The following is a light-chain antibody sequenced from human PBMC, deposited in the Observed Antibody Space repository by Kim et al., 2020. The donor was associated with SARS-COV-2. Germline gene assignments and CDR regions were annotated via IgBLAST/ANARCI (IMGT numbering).Light chain of an antibody. CDR3: SSYTPSTSLYVV. V-gene: IGLV2-14*03. CDR1: SSDVGGYNY. CDR2: DVI. J-gene: IGLJ2*01. Sequence: SITISCTGSSSDVGGYNYVSWYQQHPDKAPKLIIYDVINRPPGVSDRFSGSNSDNTASLTISGLQPDDEAHYYCSSYTPSTSLYVVFGGGTQLTVL.